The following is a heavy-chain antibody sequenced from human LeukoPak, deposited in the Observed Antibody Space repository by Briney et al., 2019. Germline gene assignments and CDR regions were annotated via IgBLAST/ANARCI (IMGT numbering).Heavy chain of an antibody. Sequence: GGSLRLSCATSGFTLSDYYMNWVRQAPGKGLEWVGRTRNKANSYITDYAASVKGRFTISRDDSKKSLYLQMNSLKTEDTAVYYCAREDGYCSGGNCYSYFVSWGQGTLVTVSS. CDR3: AREDGYCSGGNCYSYFVS. CDR1: GFTLSDYY. V-gene: IGHV3-72*01. D-gene: IGHD2-15*01. J-gene: IGHJ4*02. CDR2: TRNKANSYIT.